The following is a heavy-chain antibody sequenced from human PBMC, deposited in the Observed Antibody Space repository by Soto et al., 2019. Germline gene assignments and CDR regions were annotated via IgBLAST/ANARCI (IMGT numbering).Heavy chain of an antibody. CDR3: TRGTDGRFCTGYSCPGIDV. CDR2: ISSSSSYI. V-gene: IGHV3-21*04. Sequence: RGSLRLPFAASGFTFSSYSMNWVRQAPGKGLEWGSSISSSSSYIYYEDSVKGRLTISRDNARNSLYLYVNSLRADDSAVYYCTRGTDGRFCTGYSCPGIDVWGPGTTVTVSS. CDR1: GFTFSSYS. D-gene: IGHD2-8*02. J-gene: IGHJ6*02.